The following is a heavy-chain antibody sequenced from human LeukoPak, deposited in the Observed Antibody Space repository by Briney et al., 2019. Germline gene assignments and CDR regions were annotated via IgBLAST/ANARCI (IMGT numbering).Heavy chain of an antibody. CDR2: INSDGSST. CDR1: GFTFSSYW. D-gene: IGHD5-18*01. CDR3: ARATGYSYGPHYYYYYMDV. J-gene: IGHJ6*03. Sequence: GGSLRLSCAASGFTFSSYWMHWVRQAPGKGLVWVSRINSDGSSTGYADSVKGRFTISRDNAKNTLYLQMNSLRAEDTAVYYCARATGYSYGPHYYYYYMDVWGKGTTVTVSS. V-gene: IGHV3-74*01.